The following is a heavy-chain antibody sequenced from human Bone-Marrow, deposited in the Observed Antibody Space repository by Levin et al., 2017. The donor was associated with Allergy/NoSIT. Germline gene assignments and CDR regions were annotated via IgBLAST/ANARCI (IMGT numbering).Heavy chain of an antibody. J-gene: IGHJ3*02. D-gene: IGHD2-2*01. Sequence: LSLTCAASGFTFSSYAMHWVRQAPGKGLEWVAVISYDGSNKYYADSVKGRFTISRDNSKNTLYLQMNSLRAEDTAVYYCARPLAAAMREDAFDIWGQGTMVTVSS. CDR1: GFTFSSYA. V-gene: IGHV3-30*04. CDR2: ISYDGSNK. CDR3: ARPLAAAMREDAFDI.